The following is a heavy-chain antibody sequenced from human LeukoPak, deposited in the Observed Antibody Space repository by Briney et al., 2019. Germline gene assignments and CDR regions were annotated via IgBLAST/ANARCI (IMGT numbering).Heavy chain of an antibody. CDR3: AREGCSSTSCYFYYYYYMDV. V-gene: IGHV4-34*01. Sequence: SETLSLTCAVYGGSFSGYYWSWIRQPPGKGLEWIGEINHSGSTNYNPSLKSRVTMSVDTSKNQFSLKLSSVTAADTAVYYCAREGCSSTSCYFYYYYYMDVWGKGTTVTISS. CDR2: INHSGST. CDR1: GGSFSGYY. D-gene: IGHD2-2*01. J-gene: IGHJ6*03.